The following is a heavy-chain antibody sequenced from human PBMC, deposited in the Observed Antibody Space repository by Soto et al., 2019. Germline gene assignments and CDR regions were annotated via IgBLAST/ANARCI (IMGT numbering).Heavy chain of an antibody. D-gene: IGHD3-10*01. Sequence: SVKVSCKASGGTFSSYVISWVRQAPGQGLEWMGGIIPIFGTANYAQKFQGRVTITADESTSTAYMELSSLRSEDTAVYYCARDPALWFGELLRATQNIRVFDIWGQVPMVTFSS. V-gene: IGHV1-69*13. CDR1: GGTFSSYV. J-gene: IGHJ3*02. CDR2: IIPIFGTA. CDR3: ARDPALWFGELLRATQNIRVFDI.